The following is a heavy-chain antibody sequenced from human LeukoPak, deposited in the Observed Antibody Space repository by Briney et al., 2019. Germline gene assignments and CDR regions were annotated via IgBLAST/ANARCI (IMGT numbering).Heavy chain of an antibody. D-gene: IGHD6-13*01. J-gene: IGHJ4*02. V-gene: IGHV1-2*02. CDR3: AREFGIAAADPL. CDR2: INPNSGGT. CDR1: GYTSTGYY. Sequence: ASVKVSCKASGYTSTGYYMHWVRQAPGQGLEWMGWINPNSGGTNYAQKFQGRVTMTRDTSISTAYMELSRLRSDDTAVYYCAREFGIAAADPLWGQGTLVTVSS.